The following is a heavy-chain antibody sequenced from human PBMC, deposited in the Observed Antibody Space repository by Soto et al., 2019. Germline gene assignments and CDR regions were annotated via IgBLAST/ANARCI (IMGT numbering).Heavy chain of an antibody. D-gene: IGHD1-26*01. J-gene: IGHJ4*02. CDR2: ISSSSSVM. V-gene: IGHV3-21*06. CDR3: ATDSLGYSGKYFDY. CDR1: GFSFWRYA. Sequence: KSGGSLRLSCVDSGFSFWRYAMNWVRQAPGKGLEWISSISSSSSVMYYADSVKGRFTISRDNAKNSLYLEMRGLRADDSAVYFCATDSLGYSGKYFDYWGPGTLVTVSS.